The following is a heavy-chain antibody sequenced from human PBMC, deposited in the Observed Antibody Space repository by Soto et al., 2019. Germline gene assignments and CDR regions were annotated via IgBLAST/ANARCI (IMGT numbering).Heavy chain of an antibody. CDR2: ISSVSTI. CDR1: GFTFSTYS. J-gene: IGHJ2*01. Sequence: EVQLVESGGGLVQPGGSLRLSCAASGFTFSTYSMNWVRQAPGKGLEWVSFISSVSTIYYADSVKGRFTISRDNAKNSLYLQMNSLRDEDTALYYCARDKTVTTNWFFDLWGRGTLVTVSS. CDR3: ARDKTVTTNWFFDL. V-gene: IGHV3-48*02. D-gene: IGHD4-17*01.